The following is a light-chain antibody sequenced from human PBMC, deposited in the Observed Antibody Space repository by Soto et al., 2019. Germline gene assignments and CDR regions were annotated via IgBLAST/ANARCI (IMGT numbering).Light chain of an antibody. CDR3: QQYKSSSPLT. V-gene: IGKV1-5*03. J-gene: IGKJ4*01. CDR2: KAS. Sequence: DIQMTQSPSTLSASVGDRVTITCRASQSISVWLAWYQQKAGKAPNLLIYKASRLESGVPSRFSGSGSGTEFTLTISSLQPDDFATYYCQQYKSSSPLTFGGGSKVEIK. CDR1: QSISVW.